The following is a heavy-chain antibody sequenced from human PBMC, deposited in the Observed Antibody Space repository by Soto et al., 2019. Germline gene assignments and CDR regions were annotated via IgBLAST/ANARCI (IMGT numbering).Heavy chain of an antibody. J-gene: IGHJ6*02. CDR3: AREWYFYPGRRAYYYYGMDV. CDR2: ISYDGSDK. V-gene: IGHV3-30-3*01. D-gene: IGHD2-15*01. Sequence: QVQLVESGGGVVQPGRSLTLSCAASGFTFTSYALHWVRQAPGKGLEWVAVISYDGSDKFYTDSVKGRVTISRDNSKSTVYLQVDALTPDDTAVYYCAREWYFYPGRRAYYYYGMDVWGQGTTVTVSS. CDR1: GFTFTSYA.